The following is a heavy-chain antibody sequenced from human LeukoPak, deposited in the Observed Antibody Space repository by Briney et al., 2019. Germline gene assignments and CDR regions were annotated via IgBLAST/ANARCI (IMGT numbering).Heavy chain of an antibody. D-gene: IGHD3-10*01. CDR2: IYYSGST. J-gene: IGHJ4*02. V-gene: IGHV4-59*01. CDR1: GGSISSYY. CDR3: ARGFGELSNHFDY. Sequence: SETLSLTCTVSGGSISSYYWSWIRQPPGKGLEWIGYIYYSGSTNYNPSLKSRVTISVDTSKNQFSLKLSSVTAADTAVYYCARGFGELSNHFDYWGQGTLVTVSS.